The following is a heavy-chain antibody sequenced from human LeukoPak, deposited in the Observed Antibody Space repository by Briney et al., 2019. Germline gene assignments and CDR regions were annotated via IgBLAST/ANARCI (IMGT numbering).Heavy chain of an antibody. CDR3: ARRRVGATTFWFDP. V-gene: IGHV4-59*01. J-gene: IGHJ5*02. CDR2: VYYSGST. Sequence: PSETLSLTCTVSGGSISSYYWSWIRQPPGKGLEWIGYVYYSGSTNYNPSLKSRVTISVDTSKNQFSLKLSSVTAADTAVYYCARRRVGATTFWFDPWGQGTLVTASS. D-gene: IGHD1-26*01. CDR1: GGSISSYY.